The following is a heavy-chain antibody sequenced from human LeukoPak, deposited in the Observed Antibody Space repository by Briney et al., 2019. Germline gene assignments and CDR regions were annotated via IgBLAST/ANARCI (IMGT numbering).Heavy chain of an antibody. Sequence: GGSLRLSCAASGFTFSSYGMHWVRQAPGKGLEWVAVISYDGSNKYYADSVKGRFTISRDNSKNTLYLQMNSLRAEDTAVYYCAKLLREDAFDIWGQGTMVTVSS. CDR2: ISYDGSNK. J-gene: IGHJ3*02. CDR1: GFTFSSYG. V-gene: IGHV3-30*18. CDR3: AKLLREDAFDI.